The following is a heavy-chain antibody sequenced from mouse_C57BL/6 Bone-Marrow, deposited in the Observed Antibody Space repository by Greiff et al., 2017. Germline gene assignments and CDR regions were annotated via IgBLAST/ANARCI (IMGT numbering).Heavy chain of an antibody. J-gene: IGHJ4*01. Sequence: VQLQQSGAELARPGASVKLSCKASGYTFTIYFISFFKHRTGQGLEWIVEIYPRSVNTYYNEKFKGKATLTADKSSSTAYMELRSLTSEDSAVYFCARGNYYAMDYWGQGTSVTVSS. CDR1: GYTFTIYF. CDR2: IYPRSVNT. V-gene: IGHV1-81*01. D-gene: IGHD2-1*01. CDR3: ARGNYYAMDY.